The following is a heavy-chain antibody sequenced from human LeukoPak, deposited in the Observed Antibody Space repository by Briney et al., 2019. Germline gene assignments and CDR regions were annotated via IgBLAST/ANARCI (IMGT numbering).Heavy chain of an antibody. CDR3: ARDPPYGDYGFDY. Sequence: PSETLSLTCAVYGGSFSGYYWSWIRQPPGKGLEWIGEINHSGSTNYNPSLKSRVTISVDTSKNQFSLKLSSVTAADTAVYYCARDPPYGDYGFDYWGQGTLVTVSS. CDR2: INHSGST. D-gene: IGHD4-17*01. V-gene: IGHV4-34*01. CDR1: GGSFSGYY. J-gene: IGHJ4*02.